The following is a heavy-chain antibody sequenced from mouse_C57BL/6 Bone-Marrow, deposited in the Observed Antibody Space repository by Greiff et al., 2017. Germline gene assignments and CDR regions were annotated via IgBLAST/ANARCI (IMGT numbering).Heavy chain of an antibody. CDR3: ARHEDYGNPYAMDY. CDR2: ISNLAYSI. Sequence: EVMLVESGGGLVQPGGSLKLSCAASGFTFSDYGMAWVRQAPRKGPEWVAFISNLAYSIYYADTVTGRFTISRENAKNTLYLEMSSLRSEDTAMYYCARHEDYGNPYAMDYWGQGTSVTVSS. V-gene: IGHV5-15*04. J-gene: IGHJ4*01. CDR1: GFTFSDYG. D-gene: IGHD2-1*01.